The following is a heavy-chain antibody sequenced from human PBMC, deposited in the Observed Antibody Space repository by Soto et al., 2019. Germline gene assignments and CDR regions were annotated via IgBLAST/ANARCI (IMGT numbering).Heavy chain of an antibody. V-gene: IGHV3-74*01. Sequence: GSLRLSCAASGFTFTNYWMHWVRQVPGKGLVWVSRIDGVGTGTSYSDSVRGRFTISRDNAENTLYLQMNSLRAEDMAVYYCAVYDFWSGYSIGDYFDYWGQGTLVTVSS. CDR2: IDGVGTGT. CDR3: AVYDFWSGYSIGDYFDY. D-gene: IGHD3-3*01. J-gene: IGHJ4*02. CDR1: GFTFTNYW.